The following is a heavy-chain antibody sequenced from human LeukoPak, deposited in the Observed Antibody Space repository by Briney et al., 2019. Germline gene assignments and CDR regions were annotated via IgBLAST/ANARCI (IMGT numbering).Heavy chain of an antibody. CDR1: GYTFTGYY. J-gene: IGHJ5*02. CDR3: ARDLGPSGYYWFDP. CDR2: INPNSGGT. Sequence: ASVKVSCKASGYTFTGYYMHWVRQALGQGLEWMGWINPNSGGTNYAQKFQGRVTMTRDTSISTAYMELSRLRSDDTAVYYCARDLGPSGYYWFDPWGQGTLVTVSS. V-gene: IGHV1-2*02. D-gene: IGHD3-22*01.